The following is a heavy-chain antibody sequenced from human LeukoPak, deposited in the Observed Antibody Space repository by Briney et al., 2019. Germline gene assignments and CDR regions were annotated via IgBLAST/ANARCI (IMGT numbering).Heavy chain of an antibody. V-gene: IGHV4-30-2*01. CDR2: IDKSGTT. Sequence: SETLSLTCTVSGGSINSGTFYWTWIRQPPGKGLEWIGYIDKSGTTYYNPSLRGRVTISILRSKNQFSLKLSSVTAADTAVYYCARVSLVRGAPDYYFDYWGQGTLVTVSS. CDR3: ARVSLVRGAPDYYFDY. D-gene: IGHD3-10*01. J-gene: IGHJ4*02. CDR1: GGSINSGTFY.